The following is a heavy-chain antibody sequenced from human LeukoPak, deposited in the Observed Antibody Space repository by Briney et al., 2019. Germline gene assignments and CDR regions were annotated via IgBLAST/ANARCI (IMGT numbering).Heavy chain of an antibody. Sequence: ASVKVSCKSSGYTFSDYGINWVRQAPGQGLEWMGWISAYNDNTNYAQEFQGRVTMTTDTSTSTAYMELRSLRSEDTAVYYCARACCISSPIFDYWGQGTLVTVSS. V-gene: IGHV1-18*01. D-gene: IGHD2-2*02. CDR2: ISAYNDNT. J-gene: IGHJ4*02. CDR3: ARACCISSPIFDY. CDR1: GYTFSDYG.